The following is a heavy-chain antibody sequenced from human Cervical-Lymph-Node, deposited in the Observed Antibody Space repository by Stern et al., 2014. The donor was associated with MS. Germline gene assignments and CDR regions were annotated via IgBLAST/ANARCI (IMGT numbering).Heavy chain of an antibody. V-gene: IGHV1-69*01. Sequence: VQLVQSGAEVKKPGSSVKVSCKASGDTFSINSISWVRQAPGQGLEWMGGIVPMFGTPNYAQKFQGRVTTTADESTSTAYMYLSGLTSEDTAVYYCARDQGGIAAYWGQGTLVTVSS. J-gene: IGHJ4*02. CDR2: IVPMFGTP. D-gene: IGHD6-13*01. CDR1: GDTFSINS. CDR3: ARDQGGIAAY.